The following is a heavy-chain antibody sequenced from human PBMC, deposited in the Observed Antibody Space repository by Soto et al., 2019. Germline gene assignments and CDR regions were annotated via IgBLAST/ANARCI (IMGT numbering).Heavy chain of an antibody. CDR3: ARDRGGGATPSYFDY. D-gene: IGHD3-16*01. V-gene: IGHV1-46*01. CDR2: INPSGGST. CDR1: GYTFTSYY. J-gene: IGHJ4*02. Sequence: ASVKVSCKASGYTFTSYYMHWVRQAPGQGLEWMGIINPSGGSTSYAQKFQGRVTMTRDTSTGTVYMELSSLRSEDTAVYYCARDRGGGATPSYFDYWGQGTLVTVAS.